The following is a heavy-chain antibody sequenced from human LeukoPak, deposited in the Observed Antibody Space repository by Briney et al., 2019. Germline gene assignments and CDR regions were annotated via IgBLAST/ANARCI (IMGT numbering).Heavy chain of an antibody. V-gene: IGHV3-30*04. J-gene: IGHJ4*02. Sequence: GGSLRLSCAASGFTFSSHAMHWVRQAPGKGLEWVAVISYDGSNKYYADSVKGRFTISRDNSKNTLYLQMNSLRAEDTAVYYCARDRPRYSSGWYYFDYWGQGTLVTVSS. D-gene: IGHD6-19*01. CDR2: ISYDGSNK. CDR1: GFTFSSHA. CDR3: ARDRPRYSSGWYYFDY.